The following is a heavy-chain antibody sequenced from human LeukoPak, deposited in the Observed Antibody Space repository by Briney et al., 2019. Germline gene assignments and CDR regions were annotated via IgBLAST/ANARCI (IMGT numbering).Heavy chain of an antibody. J-gene: IGHJ4*02. V-gene: IGHV4-59*01. CDR3: ARVVWRCSSTSYYASIFDY. Sequence: SETLSLTCTVSGGSISSYYWSWIRQPPGKGLEWVGYIYYSGSTNYNPSLKSRVTISVDTSKNQFSLKLSSVTAADTAVYYCARVVWRCSSTSYYASIFDYWGLGTLVTVSS. CDR1: GGSISSYY. D-gene: IGHD2-2*01. CDR2: IYYSGST.